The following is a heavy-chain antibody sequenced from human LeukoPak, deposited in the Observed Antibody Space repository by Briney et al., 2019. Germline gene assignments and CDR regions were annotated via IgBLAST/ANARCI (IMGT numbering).Heavy chain of an antibody. Sequence: SETLSLTCAVYGGSFSGYYWSWIRQPPGKGLEWIGEINHSGSTNYNPSLKSRVTISVDTSKNQFSLKLSSVTAADTAVYYCAREIYGDYWGVWFDPWGQGTLVTVSP. D-gene: IGHD4-17*01. CDR3: AREIYGDYWGVWFDP. J-gene: IGHJ5*02. V-gene: IGHV4-34*01. CDR1: GGSFSGYY. CDR2: INHSGST.